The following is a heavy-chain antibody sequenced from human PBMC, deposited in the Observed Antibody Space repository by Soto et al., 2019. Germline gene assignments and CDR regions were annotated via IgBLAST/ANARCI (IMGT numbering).Heavy chain of an antibody. V-gene: IGHV1-69*01. CDR1: GGTLSTYA. J-gene: IGHJ4*02. Sequence: QVPLEQSGGEVKQPGSSVRVSCKTSGGTLSTYAINWVRQAPGQGLEWMGAIIPLFGTADYSQKFQGRVTITADESTSTAYMELSSLRFDDTAVYFCARPKGTYSSGYYYFDFWGQGTLVTVSS. CDR3: ARPKGTYSSGYYYFDF. D-gene: IGHD6-19*01. CDR2: IIPLFGTA.